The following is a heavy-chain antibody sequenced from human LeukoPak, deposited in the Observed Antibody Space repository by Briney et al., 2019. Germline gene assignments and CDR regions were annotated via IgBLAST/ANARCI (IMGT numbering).Heavy chain of an antibody. V-gene: IGHV4-59*04. CDR1: GGSISSYY. D-gene: IGHD2-2*01. J-gene: IGHJ5*02. Sequence: SETLSLTCTVSGGSISSYYWSWIRQPPGKGLEWIGYIYYSGSTYYNPSLKSRVTISVDTSKNQFSLKLSSVTAADTAVYYCATEIGYCSSTSCSNWFDPWGQGTLVTVSS. CDR2: IYYSGST. CDR3: ATEIGYCSSTSCSNWFDP.